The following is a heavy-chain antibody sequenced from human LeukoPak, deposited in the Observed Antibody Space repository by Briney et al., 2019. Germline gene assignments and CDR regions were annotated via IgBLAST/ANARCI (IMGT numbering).Heavy chain of an antibody. V-gene: IGHV1-69*06. Sequence: SVKVSCKASGGTFSSYAISWVRQAPGQGLEWMGGIIPIFGTANYAQKFQGRVTITADKSTSTAYMELSSLRSEDTAVYYCTGNYYGSGSYADFDYWGQGTLVTVSS. CDR1: GGTFSSYA. D-gene: IGHD3-10*01. CDR3: TGNYYGSGSYADFDY. CDR2: IIPIFGTA. J-gene: IGHJ4*02.